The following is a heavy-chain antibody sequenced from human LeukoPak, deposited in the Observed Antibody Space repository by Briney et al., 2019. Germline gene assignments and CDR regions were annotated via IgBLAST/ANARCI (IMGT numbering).Heavy chain of an antibody. CDR2: IYYSGST. D-gene: IGHD1-26*01. CDR3: ARHEYSGSYYGLSWFDP. V-gene: IGHV4-39*01. CDR1: RGSISSSGYY. J-gene: IGHJ5*02. Sequence: SETLSLTCTVSRGSISSSGYYWGWIRQPPGKGLEWIASIYYSGSTYYNPSLKSRVTISEDTSKNQLSLKLSSLTAADTAVYYCARHEYSGSYYGLSWFDPWGQGTLVTVSS.